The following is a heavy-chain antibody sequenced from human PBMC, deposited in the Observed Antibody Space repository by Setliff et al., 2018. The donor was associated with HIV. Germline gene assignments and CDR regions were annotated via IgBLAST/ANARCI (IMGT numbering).Heavy chain of an antibody. Sequence: PSETLSLTCTVSGGSISSGSYFWNWIRQPAGKGLEWIGRIYSSGITNYNPSLKSRLTISLDTSKNQFSLQVTSATAADTAVYYCARDPYCPNTCYEDFTFDSWGQGTLVTVSS. CDR3: ARDPYCPNTCYEDFTFDS. CDR1: GGSISSGSYF. D-gene: IGHD2-8*01. J-gene: IGHJ4*02. CDR2: IYSSGIT. V-gene: IGHV4-61*02.